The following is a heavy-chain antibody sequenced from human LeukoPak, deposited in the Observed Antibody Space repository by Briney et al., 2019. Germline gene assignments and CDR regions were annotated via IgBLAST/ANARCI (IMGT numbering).Heavy chain of an antibody. V-gene: IGHV1-8*01. J-gene: IGHJ6*02. CDR2: MNPNSGNP. CDR1: GYTFTSYD. Sequence: ASVKVSCKASGYTFTSYDINWVRQATGQGLEWMGWMNPNSGNPGYAQKFQGRVTMTRNTSISTAYMELSSLRSEDTAVYYCARGTTYYDILTGYYPLYYYYGMDVWGQGTTVTVSS. CDR3: ARGTTYYDILTGYYPLYYYYGMDV. D-gene: IGHD3-9*01.